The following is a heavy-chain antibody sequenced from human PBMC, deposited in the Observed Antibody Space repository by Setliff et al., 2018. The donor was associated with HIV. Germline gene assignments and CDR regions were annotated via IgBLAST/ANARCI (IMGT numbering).Heavy chain of an antibody. D-gene: IGHD4-4*01. CDR1: GTDLNVGY. Sequence: LSLSCVASGTDLNVGYMSWIRQAPGKGPEWVSYISNSSHDIAYLDSVKGRFTFSRDNGKNSLYLQMNSLRAEDTALYFCAKDGHRRSDYSNYDDYWGQGTLVTVSS. CDR3: AKDGHRRSDYSNYDDY. J-gene: IGHJ4*02. V-gene: IGHV3-11*05. CDR2: ISNSSHDI.